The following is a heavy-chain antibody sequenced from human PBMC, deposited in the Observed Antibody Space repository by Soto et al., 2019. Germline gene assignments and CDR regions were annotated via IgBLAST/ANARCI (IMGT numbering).Heavy chain of an antibody. J-gene: IGHJ6*02. CDR3: ARDRYCSSTSCPHYGMDV. D-gene: IGHD2-2*01. CDR1: GGSVSSNSAA. V-gene: IGHV6-1*01. Sequence: PSEPLSLTCAISGGSVSSNSAAWNWIRQAPSRGLAWLGRTYYRSKWYNDYAVSVKSRITINPDTSKNQFSLQLNSVTPEDTAVYYCARDRYCSSTSCPHYGMDVWGQGTTVTVS. CDR2: TYYRSKWYN.